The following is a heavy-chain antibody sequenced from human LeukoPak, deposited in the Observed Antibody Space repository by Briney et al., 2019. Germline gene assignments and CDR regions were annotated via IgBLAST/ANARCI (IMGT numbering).Heavy chain of an antibody. D-gene: IGHD3-3*01. CDR1: GFTFSSYW. J-gene: IGHJ4*02. CDR3: ARGITIFGVELDY. Sequence: GGSLRLSCAASGFTFSSYWMSWVRQAPGKGLEWVANIEQDGSEKYYVDSVKGRFTISRDNAKNSLYLQMNSLRAEDTAVYYCARGITIFGVELDYWGQGTLVTVSS. V-gene: IGHV3-7*04. CDR2: IEQDGSEK.